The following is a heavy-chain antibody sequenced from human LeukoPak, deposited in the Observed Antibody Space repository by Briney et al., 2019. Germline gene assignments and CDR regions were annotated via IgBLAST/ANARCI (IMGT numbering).Heavy chain of an antibody. CDR2: ISWNSGSI. D-gene: IGHD3-22*01. J-gene: IGHJ5*02. Sequence: SLRLSCAASGFTFDDYAMHWVRQAPGKGLEWVSGISWNSGSIGYADSVKGRFTISRDNAKNSLYLQMNGLRAEDTAVYYCARVLSGSWDWFDPWGQGTLVTVSS. V-gene: IGHV3-9*01. CDR3: ARVLSGSWDWFDP. CDR1: GFTFDDYA.